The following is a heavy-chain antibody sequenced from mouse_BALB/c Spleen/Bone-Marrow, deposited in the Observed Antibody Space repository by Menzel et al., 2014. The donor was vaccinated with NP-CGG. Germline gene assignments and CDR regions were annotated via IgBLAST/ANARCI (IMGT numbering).Heavy chain of an antibody. CDR3: TRGGNWDDFDY. Sequence: DVKLVESGGGLVQPGGSRKLSCAASGFTFSSFGMHWVRQTPEKGLEWVAYISSGSSTIYCADTVKGRFTISRDNPKNTLFLQVTSLRSEDTAMYYCTRGGNWDDFDYWGQGTTLTVSS. D-gene: IGHD4-1*01. J-gene: IGHJ2*01. CDR1: GFTFSSFG. V-gene: IGHV5-17*02. CDR2: ISSGSSTI.